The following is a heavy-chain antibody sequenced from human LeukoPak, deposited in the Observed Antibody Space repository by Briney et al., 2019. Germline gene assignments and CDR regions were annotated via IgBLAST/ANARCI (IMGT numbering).Heavy chain of an antibody. Sequence: GASVKVSCKASGGTFSSYAISWVRQAPGQGLEWMGRIIPILGIANYAQKFRGRVTMTRDTSTSTVYMELSSLRSEDTAVYYCVAPYSSSFYHWGQGTLVTVSS. V-gene: IGHV1-69*04. CDR2: IIPILGIA. CDR3: VAPYSSSFYH. D-gene: IGHD6-6*01. J-gene: IGHJ4*02. CDR1: GGTFSSYA.